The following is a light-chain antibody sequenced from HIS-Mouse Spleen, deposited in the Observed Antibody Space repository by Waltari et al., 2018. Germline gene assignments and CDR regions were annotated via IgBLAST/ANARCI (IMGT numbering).Light chain of an antibody. CDR1: SSDVGSYNL. J-gene: IGLJ3*02. CDR2: EGS. CDR3: CSYAGSSTWV. V-gene: IGLV2-23*01. Sequence: QSALTQPAPVSGSPGQSITIPCTGTSSDVGSYNLVSWYQQNPGKAPKLMIYEGSKRPSGVSNRFSGSKSGNTASLTISGLQAEDEADYYCCSYAGSSTWVFGGGTKLTVL.